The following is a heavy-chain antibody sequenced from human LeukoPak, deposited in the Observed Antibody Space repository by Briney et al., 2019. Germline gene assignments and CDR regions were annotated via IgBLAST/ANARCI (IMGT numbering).Heavy chain of an antibody. CDR3: ARLSSSGWPLECMDV. J-gene: IGHJ6*02. D-gene: IGHD6-19*01. Sequence: ASVKVSCKVSGYTLTELSMHWVRQAPGKGLEWMGGFDPEDGETIYAQKFQGRVTMTEDTSTDTAYMELSSLRSEDTAVYYCARLSSSGWPLECMDVWGQGTTVTVPS. V-gene: IGHV1-24*01. CDR1: GYTLTELS. CDR2: FDPEDGET.